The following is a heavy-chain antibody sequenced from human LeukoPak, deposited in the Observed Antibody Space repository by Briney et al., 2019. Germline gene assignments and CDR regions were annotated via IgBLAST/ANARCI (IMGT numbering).Heavy chain of an antibody. CDR1: GFTFSSYA. V-gene: IGHV3-23*01. D-gene: IGHD3-10*01. CDR2: ISSSGGST. CDR3: AKGSPLDLGAGESYYCGMGV. Sequence: GGSLRLSCAASGFTFSSYAMSWVRQAPGEGLEWGSGISSSGGSTYYAYSVKGRFTISRDNSKQTLFLQMSSLRAEDTAVYYCAKGSPLDLGAGESYYCGMGVWGQGTTVTVSS. J-gene: IGHJ6*02.